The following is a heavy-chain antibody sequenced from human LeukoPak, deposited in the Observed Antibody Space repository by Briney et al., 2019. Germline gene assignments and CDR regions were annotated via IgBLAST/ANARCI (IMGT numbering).Heavy chain of an antibody. D-gene: IGHD3-9*01. J-gene: IGHJ2*01. CDR3: ARRTYYDTLTGYNYWYFDL. CDR2: IYYTGST. CDR1: GVSISDYY. Sequence: SETLSLNCTVSGVSISDYYWSWVRQPPGQGLEGIGYIYYTGSTDYNPSLKSRVTMSLATSKNQFSLNLRSVTATDTAVYYCARRTYYDTLTGYNYWYFDLWGRATLVTVSS. V-gene: IGHV4-59*01.